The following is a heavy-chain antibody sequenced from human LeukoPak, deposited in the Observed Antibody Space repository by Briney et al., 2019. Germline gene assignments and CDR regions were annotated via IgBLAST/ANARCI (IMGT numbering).Heavy chain of an antibody. CDR3: ARFRGFGPSDAFDI. CDR1: GGSISSGGYY. Sequence: PSETLSLTCTVSGGSISSGGYYWGWIRQPPGKGLEWIGSIYHSGSTYYNPSLKSRVTISVDTSKNQFSLKLSSVTAADTAVYYCARFRGFGPSDAFDIWGQGTMVTVSS. D-gene: IGHD3-10*01. V-gene: IGHV4-39*07. J-gene: IGHJ3*02. CDR2: IYHSGST.